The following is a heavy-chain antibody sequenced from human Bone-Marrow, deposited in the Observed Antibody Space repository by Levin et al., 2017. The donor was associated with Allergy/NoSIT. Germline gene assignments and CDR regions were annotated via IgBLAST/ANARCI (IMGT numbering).Heavy chain of an antibody. CDR3: ARDRADYDDGGVSLSQ. V-gene: IGHV1-18*04. Sequence: AASVKVSCKASGYTFPNYGICWVRQAPGQGLEWMGWISAYNGNTKYAQKFRGRVTMTTDTSTSTAYMELRSLRSDDTAIYYCARDRADYDDGGVSLSQWGQGTLVTVSS. D-gene: IGHD2-8*02. CDR1: GYTFPNYG. J-gene: IGHJ4*02. CDR2: ISAYNGNT.